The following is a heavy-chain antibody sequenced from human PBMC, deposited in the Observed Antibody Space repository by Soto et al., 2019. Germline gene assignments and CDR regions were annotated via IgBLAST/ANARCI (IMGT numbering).Heavy chain of an antibody. CDR1: GFTFSSYA. CDR2: IWYDGSNK. Sequence: PGGSLRLSCSASGFTFSSYAMHWVRQAPGKGLEWVAVIWYDGSNKYYADSVKGRFTISRDNSKNTLYLQMNSLRAEDTAVYYCARDAMRLLWFGEFHWFDPWGQGTLVTVSS. CDR3: ARDAMRLLWFGEFHWFDP. V-gene: IGHV3-33*08. D-gene: IGHD3-10*01. J-gene: IGHJ5*02.